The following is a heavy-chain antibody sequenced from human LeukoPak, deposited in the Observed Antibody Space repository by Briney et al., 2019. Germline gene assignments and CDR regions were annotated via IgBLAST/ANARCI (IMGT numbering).Heavy chain of an antibody. J-gene: IGHJ4*02. CDR1: VCTFRSYG. V-gene: IGHV3-30*02. Sequence: GWALRLSCAASVCTFRSYGMHWVRQAAGKGREGVAFIRYDGSNKDYADCVKGRFTLSRDNSKNTLYLQMKSLRGEDTAVYYCTNWAGPADSFNRPFDFWGQRTLVTVS. CDR3: TNWAGPADSFNRPFDF. CDR2: IRYDGSNK. D-gene: IGHD3-22*01.